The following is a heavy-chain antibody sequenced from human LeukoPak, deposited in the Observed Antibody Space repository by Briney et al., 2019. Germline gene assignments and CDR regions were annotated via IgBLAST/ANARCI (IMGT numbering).Heavy chain of an antibody. Sequence: GESLKISFKGSGYRFTSYWIGWVRQMPGKGLEWMGIIYPGDSDTRYSPSFQGQVTISADKSISTAYLQWSSLKASDTAMYYCARIRAARLADYWGQGTLVTVSS. CDR3: ARIRAARLADY. CDR1: GYRFTSYW. V-gene: IGHV5-51*01. D-gene: IGHD6-6*01. CDR2: IYPGDSDT. J-gene: IGHJ4*02.